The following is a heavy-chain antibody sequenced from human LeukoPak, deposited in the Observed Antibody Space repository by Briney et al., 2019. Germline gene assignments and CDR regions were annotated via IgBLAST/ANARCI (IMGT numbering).Heavy chain of an antibody. V-gene: IGHV3-30*04. CDR3: ARRTGGSCLDY. CDR2: TSYDGSSK. CDR1: GFTFSSYA. D-gene: IGHD2-15*01. J-gene: IGHJ4*02. Sequence: GGSLRLSCAASGFTFSSYAMHWVRQAPGKGLEWVAVTSYDGSSKYYADSVQGRFTISRDNSKNTLYLQMNSLRAEDTAVYYCARRTGGSCLDYWGQGTLVTVSS.